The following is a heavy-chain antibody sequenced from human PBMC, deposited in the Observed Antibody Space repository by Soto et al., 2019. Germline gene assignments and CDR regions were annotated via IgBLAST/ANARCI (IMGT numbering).Heavy chain of an antibody. J-gene: IGHJ4*02. Sequence: QVHLQQWGAGLLKPSETLSLTCAVNGGAFNGYYWTWIRQPPGKGLEWIGEINHSGSVDYNPSLNSRVTFSIDTSKKKFSLTLTSVTAADTAVYYCARAGAALFRGSIAGFDFWGQGTLVTVSS. D-gene: IGHD3-10*01. V-gene: IGHV4-34*01. CDR2: INHSGSV. CDR3: ARAGAALFRGSIAGFDF. CDR1: GGAFNGYY.